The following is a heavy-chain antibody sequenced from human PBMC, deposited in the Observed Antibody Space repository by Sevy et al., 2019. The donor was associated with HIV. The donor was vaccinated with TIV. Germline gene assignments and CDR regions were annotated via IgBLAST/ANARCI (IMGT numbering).Heavy chain of an antibody. V-gene: IGHV1-24*01. CDR1: GYTLTELS. Sequence: ASVKVSCKVSGYTLTELSMHWVRQAPGKGLEWMGGFDPEDGETIYAQKFQGRVTMTEDTSTDTAYMELSSLRSEDTAVYDCATGIARSGRLTESRNLRKAFDIWGQGTMVTVSS. D-gene: IGHD5-12*01. CDR2: FDPEDGET. CDR3: ATGIARSGRLTESRNLRKAFDI. J-gene: IGHJ3*02.